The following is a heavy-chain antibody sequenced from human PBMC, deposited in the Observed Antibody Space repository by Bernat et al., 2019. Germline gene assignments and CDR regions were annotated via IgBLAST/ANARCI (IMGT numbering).Heavy chain of an antibody. CDR3: ARQPYYDFWSGWERYYYYYYGMDV. D-gene: IGHD3-3*01. CDR2: ISSSGSTI. J-gene: IGHJ6*02. Sequence: EVQLVESGGGLVQPGGSLRLSCAASGFTFSDYSMNWVRQAPGKGLEWVSYISSSGSTIYYADSVKGRFTISRDNAKNSLYLQMNSLRAEDTAVYYCARQPYYDFWSGWERYYYYYYGMDVWGQGTTVTVSS. CDR1: GFTFSDYS. V-gene: IGHV3-48*04.